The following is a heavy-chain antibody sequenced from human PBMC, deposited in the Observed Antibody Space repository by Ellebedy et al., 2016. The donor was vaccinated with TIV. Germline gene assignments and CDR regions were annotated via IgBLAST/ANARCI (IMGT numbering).Heavy chain of an antibody. D-gene: IGHD2-2*01. Sequence: SVKVSXKASGYTFTSYYMHWVRQAPGQGLEWMGGIIPIFGTANYAQKFQGRVTITADESTSTAYMELSSLRSEDTAVYYCARVGVVVRSSYYYGMDVWGQGTTVTVSS. CDR2: IIPIFGTA. CDR1: GYTFTSYY. V-gene: IGHV1-69*13. J-gene: IGHJ6*02. CDR3: ARVGVVVRSSYYYGMDV.